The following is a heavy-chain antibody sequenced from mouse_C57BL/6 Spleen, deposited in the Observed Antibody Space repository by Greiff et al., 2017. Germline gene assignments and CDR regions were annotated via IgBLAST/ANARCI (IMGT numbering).Heavy chain of an antibody. D-gene: IGHD3-3*01. Sequence: QVQLQQPGAELVMPGASVKLSCKASGYTFTSYWMHWVKQRPGQGLEWIGEIDPSDSYTNYNQKFKGKSTLTVDKSSSTAYMQLSSLTSEDAAVYYCARVGTYYAMDYWGQGTSGTVSS. CDR1: GYTFTSYW. CDR2: IDPSDSYT. J-gene: IGHJ4*01. CDR3: ARVGTYYAMDY. V-gene: IGHV1-69*01.